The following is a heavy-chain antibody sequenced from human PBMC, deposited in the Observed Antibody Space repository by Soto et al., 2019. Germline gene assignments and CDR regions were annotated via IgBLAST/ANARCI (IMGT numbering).Heavy chain of an antibody. Sequence: QLQLQESGPGLVKPSETLSLTCTVSGGSISSSSYYWGWIRQPPGKGLEWIGSIYYSGSTYYNPSLKSRFSVSVDTSKNQFCLKLSSVTAADTAVYYCARDAEIYSSSRYFDYWGQGTLVTVSS. CDR2: IYYSGST. CDR1: GGSISSSSYY. CDR3: ARDAEIYSSSRYFDY. D-gene: IGHD6-6*01. V-gene: IGHV4-39*02. J-gene: IGHJ4*02.